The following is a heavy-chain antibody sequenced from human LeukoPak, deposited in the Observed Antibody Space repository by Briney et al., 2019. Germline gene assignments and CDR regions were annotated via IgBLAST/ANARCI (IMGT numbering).Heavy chain of an antibody. CDR1: GFTFDDYA. Sequence: PGGSLRLSCAASGFTFDDYAMHWVRQAPGKGLEWVSGISWNSGSIGYADSVKGRFTISRDNAKNSLYLQMNSLRAEDTALYYCAKGRVAAPGRWYFDLWGRGTLVTVSS. J-gene: IGHJ2*01. CDR3: AKGRVAAPGRWYFDL. D-gene: IGHD6-19*01. CDR2: ISWNSGSI. V-gene: IGHV3-9*01.